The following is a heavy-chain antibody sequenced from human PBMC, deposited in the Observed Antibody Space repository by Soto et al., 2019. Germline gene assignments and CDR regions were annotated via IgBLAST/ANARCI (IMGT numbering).Heavy chain of an antibody. CDR3: ARGPRQWSADWFDP. Sequence: QVQLQQWGAGLLKPSETLSLTCAVYGGSFSGYYWSWIRQPPGKGLEWIGEINHSGSTNYNPSLKSRVTISVDTSKNQFSLKLSSVTAADTAVYYCARGPRQWSADWFDPWGQGTLVTVSS. CDR1: GGSFSGYY. J-gene: IGHJ5*02. D-gene: IGHD2-15*01. V-gene: IGHV4-34*01. CDR2: INHSGST.